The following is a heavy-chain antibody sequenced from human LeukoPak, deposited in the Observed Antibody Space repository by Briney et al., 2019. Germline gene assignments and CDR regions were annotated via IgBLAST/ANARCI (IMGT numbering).Heavy chain of an antibody. V-gene: IGHV3-53*01. CDR2: IYSGGST. Sequence: PGGSLRLSCAASGFTVSSNYMNWVRQAPGKGLEWVSVIYSGGSTYYADSVKGRFTISRDNSKNTLYLQMNSLRAEDTAVYYCARVSRSDFWSGYDFDYWGQGTLVTVSS. J-gene: IGHJ4*02. CDR3: ARVSRSDFWSGYDFDY. CDR1: GFTVSSNY. D-gene: IGHD3-3*01.